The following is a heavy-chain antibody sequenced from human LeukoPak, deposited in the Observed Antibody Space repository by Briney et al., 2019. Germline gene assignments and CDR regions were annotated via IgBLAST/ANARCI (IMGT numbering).Heavy chain of an antibody. CDR1: GGSFSGYY. J-gene: IGHJ4*02. V-gene: IGHV4-34*01. Sequence: PSETLSPTCAVYGGSFSGYYWSWIRQPPGKGLEWIGEINHSGSTNYNPSLKSRVTISVDTSKNQFSLKLSSVTAADTAVYYCARRLRLLWFGPSRGNYFDYWGQGTLVTVSS. D-gene: IGHD3-10*01. CDR3: ARRLRLLWFGPSRGNYFDY. CDR2: INHSGST.